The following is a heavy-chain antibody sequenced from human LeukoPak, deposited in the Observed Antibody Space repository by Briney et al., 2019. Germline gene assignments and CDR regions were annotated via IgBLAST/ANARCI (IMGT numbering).Heavy chain of an antibody. J-gene: IGHJ4*02. CDR2: VKQDGSVK. CDR3: ARELVGATGY. CDR1: GFTFSSYW. Sequence: QPGGSLRLSCAASGFTFSSYWMTWVRQAPGKGLEWVANVKQDGSVKYYVDSLKGRFTISRDNAKSSLYLQMNSLRAEDTAVYYCARELVGATGYWGQGTLVTVSS. D-gene: IGHD1-26*01. V-gene: IGHV3-7*01.